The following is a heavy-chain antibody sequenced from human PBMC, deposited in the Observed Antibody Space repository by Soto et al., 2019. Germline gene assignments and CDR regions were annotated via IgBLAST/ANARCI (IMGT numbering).Heavy chain of an antibody. V-gene: IGHV3-23*01. CDR2: ISGSGDRT. CDR1: GFTFSSHP. Sequence: PGGSLRLSCSASGFTFSSHPMSWVRQAPGKGLEWVSSISGSGDRTYYADSVKGRFTISRDSSKNTLCLQMSSLRAEDTAVYYYANVRGLDGRFDDWVQGTPVTVSS. J-gene: IGHJ4*02. CDR3: ANVRGLDGRFDD. D-gene: IGHD3-10*02.